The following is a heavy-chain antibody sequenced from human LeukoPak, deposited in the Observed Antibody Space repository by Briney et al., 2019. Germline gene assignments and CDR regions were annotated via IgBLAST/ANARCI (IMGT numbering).Heavy chain of an antibody. D-gene: IGHD4-17*01. J-gene: IGHJ5*02. CDR3: ARTSDYGDYEGDWFDP. V-gene: IGHV1-18*01. CDR2: ISAYNGNT. CDR1: GYTFTSYG. Sequence: ASVKVSCKASGYTFTSYGISWVRQAPGQGLEWMGWISAYNGNTNYAQKLQGRVTMTTDTSTSTAYMELRSLRSDDTAVYYCARTSDYGDYEGDWFDPWGQGTLVTVSS.